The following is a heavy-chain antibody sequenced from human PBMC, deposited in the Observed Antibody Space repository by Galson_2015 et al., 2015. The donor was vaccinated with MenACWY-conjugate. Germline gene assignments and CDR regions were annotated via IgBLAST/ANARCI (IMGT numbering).Heavy chain of an antibody. Sequence: TLSLTCTVSGGSINSYYWSWIRQPPGKGREWIGYMYYSGSANYNPSLKSRVTISVDTSKNQFFLTMTSVTAADTAVYYYARGVNLASMAGYWGQGTLVTVSS. D-gene: IGHD3-3*02. V-gene: IGHV4-59*01. CDR2: MYYSGSA. CDR3: ARGVNLASMAGY. J-gene: IGHJ4*02. CDR1: GGSINSYY.